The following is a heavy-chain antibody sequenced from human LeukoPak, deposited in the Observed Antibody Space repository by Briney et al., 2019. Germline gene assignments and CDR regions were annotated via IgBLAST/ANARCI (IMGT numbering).Heavy chain of an antibody. V-gene: IGHV1-8*01. D-gene: IGHD3-22*01. CDR3: ARARHTRYYDSSGYYLFH. J-gene: IGHJ4*02. CDR2: MNPNSGNT. CDR1: GYTFTSYD. Sequence: ASVKVSCKASGYTFTSYDINWVRQATGQGLEWMGWMNPNSGNTGYAQKFQGRVTMTRNTSISTAYMELSSLRSEDTAVYYCARARHTRYYDSSGYYLFHWGQGTLVTVSS.